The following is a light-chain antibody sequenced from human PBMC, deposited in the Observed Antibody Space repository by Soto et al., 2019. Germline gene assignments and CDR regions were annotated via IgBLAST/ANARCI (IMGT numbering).Light chain of an antibody. J-gene: IGKJ1*01. CDR2: AAS. Sequence: DMQMTQSPSSLSASVEDRVTITCRASQSMSNQLACDQQQPGKAPQLLIYAASSLESGDPSRCSGSGAGPDFTLTSSSLQPDDFATYYCQQSNSNPLTFGQGTKVDIK. V-gene: IGKV1-39*01. CDR1: QSMSNQ. CDR3: QQSNSNPLT.